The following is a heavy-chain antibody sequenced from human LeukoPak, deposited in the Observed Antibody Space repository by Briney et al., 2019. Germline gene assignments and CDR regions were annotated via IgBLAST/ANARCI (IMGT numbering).Heavy chain of an antibody. Sequence: AASVKVSCKASGGTFSSYAISWVRQAPGQGLEWMGRIIPILGIANYAQKFQGRVTITADKSTSTAYMELSSLRSEDTAVYYCARGRCSSTSCYTGVDYYYYGMDVWGQGTTVTVSS. CDR1: GGTFSSYA. V-gene: IGHV1-69*04. J-gene: IGHJ6*02. CDR2: IIPILGIA. D-gene: IGHD2-2*02. CDR3: ARGRCSSTSCYTGVDYYYYGMDV.